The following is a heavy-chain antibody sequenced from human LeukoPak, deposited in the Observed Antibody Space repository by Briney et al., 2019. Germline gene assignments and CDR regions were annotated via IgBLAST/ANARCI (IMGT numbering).Heavy chain of an antibody. V-gene: IGHV1-8*01. CDR1: GYTFTSYD. D-gene: IGHD3-9*01. CDR2: MNPNSGNT. CDR3: ARSFYESLTGYPDYYLDC. Sequence: ASVKVSCKASGYTFTSYDINWVRQATGQGLEWMGWMNPNSGNTGYAQKFQGRVTMTRNTSISTAYMELSSLRSEDTAVYYCARSFYESLTGYPDYYLDCRGRGTLVTVSS. J-gene: IGHJ4*02.